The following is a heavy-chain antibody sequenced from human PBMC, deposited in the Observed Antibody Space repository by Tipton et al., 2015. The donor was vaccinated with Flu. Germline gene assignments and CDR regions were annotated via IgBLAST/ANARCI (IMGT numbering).Heavy chain of an antibody. D-gene: IGHD3-10*01. CDR1: GFTFSDYY. V-gene: IGHV3-11*01. J-gene: IGHJ4*02. Sequence: AVSGFTFSDYYMSWIRQAPGKGLEWVSYISSSGSTIYYADSVKGRFTISRDNAKNSLYLQMNSLRAEDTAVYCCAREGSGTEGYFDYWGQGTLVTVSS. CDR3: AREGSGTEGYFDY. CDR2: ISSSGSTI.